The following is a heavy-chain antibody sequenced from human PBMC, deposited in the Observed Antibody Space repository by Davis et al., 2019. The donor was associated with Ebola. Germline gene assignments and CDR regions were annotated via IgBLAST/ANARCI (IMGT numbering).Heavy chain of an antibody. D-gene: IGHD5-18*01. Sequence: HSQTLSLTCAISGDSVSSAGWNWIRPSPSRGLEWLGRTYYKSKWYNDYAVSVKSRITINPDTSKNQFSLQLNSVTPEDTALYYCARGWLRGGMDVWGEGTTVTVPS. V-gene: IGHV6-1*01. CDR1: GDSVSSAG. CDR2: TYYKSKWYN. CDR3: ARGWLRGGMDV. J-gene: IGHJ6*04.